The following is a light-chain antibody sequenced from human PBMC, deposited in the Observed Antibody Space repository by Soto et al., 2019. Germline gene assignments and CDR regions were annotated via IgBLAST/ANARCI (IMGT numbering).Light chain of an antibody. CDR2: GAS. CDR1: QSVTTQ. V-gene: IGKV3-11*01. CDR3: QQRYRWPPIT. J-gene: IGKJ5*01. Sequence: IVLTQSPGTLSLSPGERATLSCRASQSVTTQLAWYQQKPGQAPRLIIHGASSRATGVPARFSGSGSGTDFTLTISSLEPEDFAVYYCQQRYRWPPITFGQGTRLEIK.